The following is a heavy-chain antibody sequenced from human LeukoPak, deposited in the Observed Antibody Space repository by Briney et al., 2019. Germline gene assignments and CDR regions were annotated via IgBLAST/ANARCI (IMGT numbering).Heavy chain of an antibody. D-gene: IGHD6-13*01. CDR3: ARGVAAAGIDY. V-gene: IGHV3-23*01. Sequence: GGSLRLSCAASGFTFSSYAMSWVRQAPGKGLEWVSAISGSGGSTYYADSVQGRFTISRDNAKNSLYLQMNSLRAEDTAVYYCARGVAAAGIDYWGQGTLVTVSS. CDR1: GFTFSSYA. CDR2: ISGSGGST. J-gene: IGHJ4*02.